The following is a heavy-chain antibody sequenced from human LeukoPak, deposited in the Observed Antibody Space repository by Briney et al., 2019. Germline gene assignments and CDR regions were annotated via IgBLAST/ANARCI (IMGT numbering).Heavy chain of an antibody. V-gene: IGHV4-4*07. J-gene: IGHJ4*02. D-gene: IGHD4-17*01. CDR3: ARDDANGDYVSY. Sequence: SETLSLTXTVSGGSISSYYWSWIRQPAGKGLEWIGRIYTSGSTNYNPSLKSRVTMSVDTSKNQFSLKLSSVTAADTAVYYCARDDANGDYVSYWGQGTLVTVSS. CDR1: GGSISSYY. CDR2: IYTSGST.